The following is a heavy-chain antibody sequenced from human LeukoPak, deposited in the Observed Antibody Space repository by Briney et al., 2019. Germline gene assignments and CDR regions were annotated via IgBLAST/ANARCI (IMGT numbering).Heavy chain of an antibody. V-gene: IGHV4-39*07. CDR3: ARSGSTAHDY. Sequence: SETLSLTCTVSGGSISSSSYYWGWIRQPPGKGLEWIGSIYYSGNTYYNPSLKSRVTISVDTSKNQFSLKLSSVTAADTAVYYCARSGSTAHDYWGQGTLVTVSS. J-gene: IGHJ4*02. CDR1: GGSISSSSYY. CDR2: IYYSGNT. D-gene: IGHD1-26*01.